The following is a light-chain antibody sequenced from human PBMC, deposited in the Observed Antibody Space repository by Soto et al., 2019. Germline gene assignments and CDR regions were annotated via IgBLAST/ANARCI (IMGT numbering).Light chain of an antibody. CDR3: QQRSNWPPWT. CDR1: QSVSSY. V-gene: IGKV3-11*01. J-gene: IGKJ1*01. CDR2: DAS. Sequence: IVLTQSPATLSLSPGERATLSCRASQSVSSYLAWYQQKPGQAPRLLIYDASNRATGIPARFSGSGSGTDFTLTISSLEPDDFAVYYCQQRSNWPPWTFGQGTKVEIK.